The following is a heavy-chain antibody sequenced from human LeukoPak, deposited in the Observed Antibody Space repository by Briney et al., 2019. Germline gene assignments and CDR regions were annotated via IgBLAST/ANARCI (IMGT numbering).Heavy chain of an antibody. CDR2: INPSGGST. CDR1: GYTFTSYY. Sequence: ASVKVSCKASGYTFTSYYMHWVRQAPGQGREWMGIINPSGGSTNYAQKLQGRVTMTRDTSTSTVYMELSSLRSEDTAVYYCARDSRGYSGHIYYYYGMDVWGQGTTVTVSS. J-gene: IGHJ6*02. CDR3: ARDSRGYSGHIYYYYGMDV. D-gene: IGHD5-12*01. V-gene: IGHV1-46*01.